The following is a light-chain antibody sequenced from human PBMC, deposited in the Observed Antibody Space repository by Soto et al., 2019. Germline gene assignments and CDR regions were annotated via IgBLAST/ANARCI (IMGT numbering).Light chain of an antibody. Sequence: DINMTQSPSSLSASVGDTVTITCRASQNIDMYVNWYQQKPGKAPRVLISGASNLQSGVPSRFSGSGSGTDFTLTISSLQSEDFASYFCQHTFNSPPWTFGQGTKVDI. V-gene: IGKV1-39*01. CDR1: QNIDMY. CDR2: GAS. CDR3: QHTFNSPPWT. J-gene: IGKJ1*01.